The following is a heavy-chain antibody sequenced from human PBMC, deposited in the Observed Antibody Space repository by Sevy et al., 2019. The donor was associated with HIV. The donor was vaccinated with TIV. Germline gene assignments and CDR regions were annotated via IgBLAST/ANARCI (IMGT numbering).Heavy chain of an antibody. D-gene: IGHD5-18*01. Sequence: GGSLRLSCAASGFTFSSYSMNWVRQAPGKGLEWVSYISGTSSYIYYADSVKGRFTTSRDNAKNSLYLQMNSLGAEDTAVYYCARDPGYTSDSYYYFYMDVWGKGTTVTVSS. V-gene: IGHV3-21*01. CDR1: GFTFSSYS. J-gene: IGHJ6*03. CDR3: ARDPGYTSDSYYYFYMDV. CDR2: ISGTSSYI.